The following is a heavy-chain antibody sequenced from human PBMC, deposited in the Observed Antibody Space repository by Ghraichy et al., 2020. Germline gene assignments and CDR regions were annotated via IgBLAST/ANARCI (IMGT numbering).Heavy chain of an antibody. D-gene: IGHD4-17*01. Sequence: GESLNISCAASGFTFSSYAMSWVRQAPGKGLEWVSAISGSGGSTYYADSVKGRFTISRDNSKNTLYLQMNSLRAEDTAVYYCAKVREVHGDRFLKLAGGQNWYFDLWGRGTLVTVSS. CDR3: AKVREVHGDRFLKLAGGQNWYFDL. V-gene: IGHV3-23*01. J-gene: IGHJ2*01. CDR2: ISGSGGST. CDR1: GFTFSSYA.